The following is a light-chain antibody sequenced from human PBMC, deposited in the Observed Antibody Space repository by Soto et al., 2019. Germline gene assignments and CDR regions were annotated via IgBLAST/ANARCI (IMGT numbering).Light chain of an antibody. Sequence: QSVLTQTASVSGSPGQPIPISCTGTSTDAGSYSLVTWYQQHPGKAPKLVIYEVSKRPSGVSNRFSGSKSGNTASLTISGLQAEDEADYYCCSYAGSSTYVFGTGTKVTVL. V-gene: IGLV2-23*02. CDR2: EVS. J-gene: IGLJ1*01. CDR1: STDAGSYSL. CDR3: CSYAGSSTYV.